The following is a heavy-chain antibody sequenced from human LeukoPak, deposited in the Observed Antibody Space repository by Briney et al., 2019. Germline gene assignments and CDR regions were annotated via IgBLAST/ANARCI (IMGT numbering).Heavy chain of an antibody. CDR1: GFTFSSYE. Sequence: GGSLRLSCAASGFTFSSYEMNWVRQAPGKGLEWVSYISSSGSTIYYADSVKGRFTISRDNAKNSLYLQMNSLRAEDTALYYCAKDTQPYYYDSSGFPDYWGQGTLVTVSS. CDR2: ISSSGSTI. J-gene: IGHJ4*02. D-gene: IGHD3-22*01. V-gene: IGHV3-48*03. CDR3: AKDTQPYYYDSSGFPDY.